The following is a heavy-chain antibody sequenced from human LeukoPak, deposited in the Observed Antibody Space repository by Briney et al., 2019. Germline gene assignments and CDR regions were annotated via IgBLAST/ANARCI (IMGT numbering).Heavy chain of an antibody. D-gene: IGHD3-10*01. CDR3: ARPMVRGAVGAFDT. CDR1: GYRFPSYW. CDR2: IYPGDSDT. V-gene: IGHV5-51*01. Sequence: GESLKISFEGSGYRFPSYWIAWVRQMPGKGLEWMGNIYPGDSDTRYSPSFQGQVTISADKSISTAYLQWSSLKASDTAIYYCARPMVRGAVGAFDTWGQGTMVTVSS. J-gene: IGHJ3*02.